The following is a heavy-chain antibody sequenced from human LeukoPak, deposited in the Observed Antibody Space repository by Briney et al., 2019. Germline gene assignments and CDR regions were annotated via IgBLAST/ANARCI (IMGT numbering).Heavy chain of an antibody. CDR3: ARSWDDSSGYYHVYFDY. Sequence: SETLSLTCTVSGGSISSYYWSWIRQPPGKGLEWIGYIYYSGTTSYNPSLKSRVTISVDTSKNQFSLKLSSVTAADTAVYYCARSWDDSSGYYHVYFDYWGQGTLVTVSS. V-gene: IGHV4-59*08. J-gene: IGHJ4*02. D-gene: IGHD3-22*01. CDR1: GGSISSYY. CDR2: IYYSGTT.